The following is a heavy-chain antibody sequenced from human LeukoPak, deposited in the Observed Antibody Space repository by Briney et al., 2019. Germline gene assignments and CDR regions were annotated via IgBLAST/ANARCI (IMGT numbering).Heavy chain of an antibody. J-gene: IGHJ6*03. CDR2: INHSGST. Sequence: SETLSLTCAVYGGSFSGYYWSWIRQPPGKGLEWIGEINHSGSTNYNPSLKSRVTISVDTSKNQFSLKLSSVTAADTTVYYCASGYYYYYMDVWGKGTTVTVSS. V-gene: IGHV4-34*01. CDR3: ASGYYYYYMDV. CDR1: GGSFSGYY.